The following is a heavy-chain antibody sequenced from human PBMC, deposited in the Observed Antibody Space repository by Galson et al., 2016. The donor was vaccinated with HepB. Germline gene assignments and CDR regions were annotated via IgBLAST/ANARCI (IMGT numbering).Heavy chain of an antibody. CDR3: ARRHEYCPPVGCSVDY. J-gene: IGHJ4*02. D-gene: IGHD2/OR15-2a*01. Sequence: SLRLSCAASGVIFSRYAMHWVRQAPGKGLEWVAADSMDGRRKFYADSVKGRFTISRDNSNSMLFLQMSSLRADDTAVYYCARRHEYCPPVGCSVDYWGQGTLVSVSS. CDR2: DSMDGRRK. CDR1: GVIFSRYA. V-gene: IGHV3-30*03.